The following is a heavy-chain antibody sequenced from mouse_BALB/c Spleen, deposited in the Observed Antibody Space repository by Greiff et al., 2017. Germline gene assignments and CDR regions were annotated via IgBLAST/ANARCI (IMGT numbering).Heavy chain of an antibody. CDR1: GFTFSSYW. CDR2: IRLKSDNYAT. CDR3: TPGRAMDY. Sequence: EVQRVESGGGLVQPGGSMKLSCVASGFTFSSYWMSWVRQSPEKGLEWVAEIRLKSDNYATHYAESVKGKFTISRDDSKSRLYLQMNSLRAEDTGIYYCTPGRAMDYWGQGTSVTVSS. D-gene: IGHD3-3*01. V-gene: IGHV6-6*02. J-gene: IGHJ4*01.